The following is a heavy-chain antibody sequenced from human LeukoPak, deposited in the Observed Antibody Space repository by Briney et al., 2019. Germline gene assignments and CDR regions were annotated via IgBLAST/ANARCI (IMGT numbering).Heavy chain of an antibody. CDR1: GFTFSSYA. CDR3: ATHTPYYDILTGYLLGY. D-gene: IGHD3-9*01. V-gene: IGHV3-23*01. J-gene: IGHJ4*02. CDR2: ISGSGGST. Sequence: PGGSLRLSCATSGFTFSSYAMSWVRRAPGKGLEWVSAISGSGGSTYYADSVKGRFTISRDNSKNTLYLQMNSLRAEDTAVYYCATHTPYYDILTGYLLGYWGQGTLVTVS.